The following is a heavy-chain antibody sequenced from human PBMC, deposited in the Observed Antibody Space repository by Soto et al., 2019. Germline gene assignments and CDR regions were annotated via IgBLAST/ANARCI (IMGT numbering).Heavy chain of an antibody. D-gene: IGHD6-6*01. CDR3: ASIAARSNDFDY. CDR1: GHTFTSYG. CDR2: ISAYNGNT. J-gene: IGHJ4*02. V-gene: IGHV1-18*01. Sequence: ASVKVSCKASGHTFTSYGISWVRQAPGQGLEWMGWISAYNGNTNYAQKLQGRVTMTTDTSTSTAYMELRSLRSDDTAVYYCASIAARSNDFDYWGQGTLVTVSS.